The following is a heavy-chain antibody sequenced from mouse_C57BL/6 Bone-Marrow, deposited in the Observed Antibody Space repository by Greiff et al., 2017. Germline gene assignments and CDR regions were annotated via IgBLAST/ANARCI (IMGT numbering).Heavy chain of an antibody. J-gene: IGHJ4*01. CDR1: GFNIKDYY. V-gene: IGHV14-2*01. D-gene: IGHD2-1*01. CDR3: AIIYYGNYCCAMDY. CDR2: IDPEDGET. Sequence: EVQLKESGAELVKPGASVKLSCTASGFNIKDYYMHWVKQRTEQGLEWIGRIDPEDGETKYAPKFQGKATITADTSSNTAYLQLSSLTSEDTAVYYRAIIYYGNYCCAMDYWGQGTSVTVSS.